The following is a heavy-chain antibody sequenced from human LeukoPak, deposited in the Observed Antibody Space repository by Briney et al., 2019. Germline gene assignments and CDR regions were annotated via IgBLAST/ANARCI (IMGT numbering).Heavy chain of an antibody. J-gene: IGHJ4*02. V-gene: IGHV1-46*01. CDR3: ARDQEAFDY. CDR2: IYPRDGST. Sequence: ASVEVSCKASGYSFTSNYIHWVRQAPGEGLEWMGMIYPRDGSTSYAQKFQGRVTVTRDTSTSTVHMELSGLRSEDTAVYYCARDQEAFDYWGQGTLVTVSS. CDR1: GYSFTSNY.